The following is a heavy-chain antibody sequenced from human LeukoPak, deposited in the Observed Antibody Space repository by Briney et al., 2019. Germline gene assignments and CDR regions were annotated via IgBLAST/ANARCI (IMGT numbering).Heavy chain of an antibody. Sequence: ASVTVSCTASGYTFTSYGISWVRQAPGQGLEWMGWISAYNGNTNYAQKLQGRVTMTTDTSTSTAYMELRSLRSDDTAVYYCARDLVRYCSGGSCYGIDYWGQGTLVTVSS. CDR2: ISAYNGNT. CDR1: GYTFTSYG. V-gene: IGHV1-18*04. CDR3: ARDLVRYCSGGSCYGIDY. J-gene: IGHJ4*02. D-gene: IGHD2-15*01.